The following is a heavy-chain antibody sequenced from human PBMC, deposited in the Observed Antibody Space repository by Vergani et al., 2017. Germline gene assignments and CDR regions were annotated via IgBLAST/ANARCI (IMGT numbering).Heavy chain of an antibody. CDR3: ARQAYSSSWYAFDI. V-gene: IGHV4-39*01. CDR2: IYYSGST. CDR1: GGSISSSSYY. D-gene: IGHD6-13*01. Sequence: QLQLQESGPGLVKPSETLSLTCTVSGGSISSSSYYWGWIRQPPGKGLEWIGRIYYSGSTYYNPSLKSRVTISVDTSKNQFSLKLSSVTAADTAVYYCARQAYSSSWYAFDIWSEWTMVTVSS. J-gene: IGHJ3*02.